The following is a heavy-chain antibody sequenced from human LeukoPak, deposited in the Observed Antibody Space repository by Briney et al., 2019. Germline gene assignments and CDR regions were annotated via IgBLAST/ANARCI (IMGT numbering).Heavy chain of an antibody. V-gene: IGHV4-59*12. CDR3: ARSSWNVPEYFQH. Sequence: SETLSLTCTVSGDSINSEYWNWIRQPPGKGLEWIGFIYYSGSTNYNPSLKSRVTISVDTSRNQFSLKLTSVSAADTAVYYCARSSWNVPEYFQHWGQGTVVTVSS. CDR1: GDSINSEY. CDR2: IYYSGST. D-gene: IGHD6-13*01. J-gene: IGHJ1*01.